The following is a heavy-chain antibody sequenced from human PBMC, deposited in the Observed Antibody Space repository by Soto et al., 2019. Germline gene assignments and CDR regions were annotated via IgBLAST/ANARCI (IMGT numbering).Heavy chain of an antibody. D-gene: IGHD6-19*01. Sequence: QVQLVESGGGVVQPGRSLRLSCAASGFTFSSYGMHWVRQAPGKGLEWVAVISYDGSNKYYADSVKGRFTISRDNSKNTLYLQMNSLRAEDTAVYYCAKDRGIAVAGTFRPPPSYFDYWGQGTLVTVSS. CDR2: ISYDGSNK. V-gene: IGHV3-30*18. CDR1: GFTFSSYG. J-gene: IGHJ4*02. CDR3: AKDRGIAVAGTFRPPPSYFDY.